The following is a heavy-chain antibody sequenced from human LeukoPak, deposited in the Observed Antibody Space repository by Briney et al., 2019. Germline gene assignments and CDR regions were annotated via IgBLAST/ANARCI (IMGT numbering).Heavy chain of an antibody. CDR1: GFTFSNAW. J-gene: IGHJ4*02. V-gene: IGHV3-21*01. D-gene: IGHD3-22*01. Sequence: PGGSLRLSCAASGFTFSNAWMSWVRQAPGKGLEWVSSISSSSSYIYYADSVKGRFTISRDNAKNSLYLQMNSLRAEDTAVYYCARGGYYDSSGLTDYWGQGTLVTVSS. CDR3: ARGGYYDSSGLTDY. CDR2: ISSSSSYI.